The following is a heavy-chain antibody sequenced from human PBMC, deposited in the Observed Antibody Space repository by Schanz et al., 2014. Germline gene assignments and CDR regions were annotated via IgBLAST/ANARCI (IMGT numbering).Heavy chain of an antibody. D-gene: IGHD3-3*01. CDR3: ARDRRFFDRDDLYYFDS. CDR2: INTGSGDT. Sequence: QVHLVQSGAEVKRPGASVKVSCKASEYSFTSYSMHWVRQAPGQRLEWMGWINTGSGDTKYSQNFQGRVTITRDTSASTAYMALTDLRSDDTAVYYCARDRRFFDRDDLYYFDSWGQGTTVTVSS. J-gene: IGHJ4*03. V-gene: IGHV1-3*04. CDR1: EYSFTSYS.